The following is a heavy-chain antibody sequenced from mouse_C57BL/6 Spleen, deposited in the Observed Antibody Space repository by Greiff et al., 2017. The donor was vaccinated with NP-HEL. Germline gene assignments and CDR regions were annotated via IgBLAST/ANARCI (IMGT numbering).Heavy chain of an antibody. J-gene: IGHJ3*01. CDR2: IDPNSGGT. CDR3: ARESITPFAY. D-gene: IGHD1-1*01. V-gene: IGHV1-72*01. Sequence: QVQLKQPGAELVKPGASVKLSCKASGYTFTSYWMHWVKQRPGRGLEWIGRIDPNSGGTKYNEKFKSKATLTVDKPSSTAYMQLSSLTSEDSAVYYCARESITPFAYWGQGTLVTVSA. CDR1: GYTFTSYW.